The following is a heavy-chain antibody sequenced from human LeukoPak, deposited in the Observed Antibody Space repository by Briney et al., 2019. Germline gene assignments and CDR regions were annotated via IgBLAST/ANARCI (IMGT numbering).Heavy chain of an antibody. CDR1: GFTFRDYY. V-gene: IGHV3-15*01. Sequence: GGSLRLSCAASGFTFRDYYMSWTRQAPGKGLEWVGRIKSKTDGGTTDYAAPVKGRFTISRDDSKNTLYLQMNSLKTEDTAVYYCTTARYSEAHWGQGTLVTVSS. J-gene: IGHJ4*02. CDR3: TTARYSEAH. D-gene: IGHD6-13*01. CDR2: IKSKTDGGTT.